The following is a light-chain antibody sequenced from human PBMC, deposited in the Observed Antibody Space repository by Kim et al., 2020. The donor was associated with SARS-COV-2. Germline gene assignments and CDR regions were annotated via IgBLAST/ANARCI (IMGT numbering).Light chain of an antibody. CDR3: QSYDSSNQGV. V-gene: IGLV6-57*01. J-gene: IGLJ3*02. CDR1: SGSIASNY. Sequence: NFMLTQPHSVSESPGKTVTISCTRSSGSIASNYVQWYQQRPGSSPTTVIYEDNQRTSGVPDRFSGSIDSSSNSASLTISGLKTEDEADYYCQSYDSSNQGVFGGGTQLTVL. CDR2: EDN.